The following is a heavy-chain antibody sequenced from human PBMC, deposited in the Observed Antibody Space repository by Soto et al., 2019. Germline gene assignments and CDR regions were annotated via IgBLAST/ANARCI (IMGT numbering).Heavy chain of an antibody. CDR1: GFTLSNAW. D-gene: IGHD1-26*01. CDR3: GWDGTRFSFEI. CDR2: IKSKSDGAAA. V-gene: IGHV3-15*01. J-gene: IGHJ3*02. Sequence: EVQLVESGGGLVKPGGSLRLSCAASGFTLSNAWMSWVRQAPGKGLEWVGRIKSKSDGAAADYAAPVKGRFTFSRDDSENALYLQMHSLKHGETAVYYCGWDGTRFSFEIWGQGTMVTVSS.